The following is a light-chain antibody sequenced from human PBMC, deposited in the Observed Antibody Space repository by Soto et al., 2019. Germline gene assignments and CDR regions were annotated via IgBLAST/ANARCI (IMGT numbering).Light chain of an antibody. CDR1: SSDVGNYKY. V-gene: IGLV2-14*01. CDR2: EVS. CDR3: SSFTRSSTVV. Sequence: QSALTQPASVSGSPGQSITISCTGTSSDVGNYKYVSWYQQHPGKAPKLIIYEVSDRPTGVSNRFSGSKSGNTASLTISGLQAEDEADYYCSSFTRSSTVVFGGGTKLTVL. J-gene: IGLJ2*01.